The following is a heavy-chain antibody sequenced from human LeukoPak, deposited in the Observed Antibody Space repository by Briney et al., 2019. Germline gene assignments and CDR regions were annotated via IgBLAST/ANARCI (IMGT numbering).Heavy chain of an antibody. CDR2: IYSGGSI. J-gene: IGHJ4*02. V-gene: IGHV3-66*04. CDR3: ARPPYGGVDY. Sequence: PGGSLRLSCAASGLTVSSYMSWVRHAPGKGLEWVSVIYSGGSIYYADSVKGRFTISRDKSKNTLYLQMNSLRAEGTAVYYCARPPYGGVDYWGQGTLVTVSS. D-gene: IGHD4-23*01. CDR1: GLTVSSY.